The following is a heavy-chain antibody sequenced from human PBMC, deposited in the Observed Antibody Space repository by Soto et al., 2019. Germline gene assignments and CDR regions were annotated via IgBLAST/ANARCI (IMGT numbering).Heavy chain of an antibody. Sequence: QVQLVQSGAEVKKPGASVKVSCKASGYTFTSYGISWVRQAPGQGLEWMGWISAYNGNTNYAQKLQGRVTMPTDTSTSTAYMELRCLRSDDTAVYYLARDDGIRCISTSCYRGYYYYGMDVWGQGTTVTVSS. CDR2: ISAYNGNT. CDR1: GYTFTSYG. J-gene: IGHJ6*02. D-gene: IGHD2-2*02. CDR3: ARDDGIRCISTSCYRGYYYYGMDV. V-gene: IGHV1-18*01.